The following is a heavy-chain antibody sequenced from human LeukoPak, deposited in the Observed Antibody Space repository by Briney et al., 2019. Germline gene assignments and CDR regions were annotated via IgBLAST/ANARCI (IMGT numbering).Heavy chain of an antibody. Sequence: PGGSLRLSCAASGSTFSSYAMHWVRQAPGKGLEWVAVISYDGSNKYYADSVKGRFTISRDNSKNTLYLQMNSLRAEDTAVYYCARDLVPAMVTQYYYYGMDVWGQGTTVTVSS. CDR3: ARDLVPAMVTQYYYYGMDV. J-gene: IGHJ6*02. D-gene: IGHD5-18*01. CDR1: GSTFSSYA. CDR2: ISYDGSNK. V-gene: IGHV3-30*04.